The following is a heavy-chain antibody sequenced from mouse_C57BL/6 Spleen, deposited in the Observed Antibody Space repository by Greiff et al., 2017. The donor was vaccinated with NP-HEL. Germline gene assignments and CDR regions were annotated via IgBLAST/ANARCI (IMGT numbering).Heavy chain of an antibody. CDR2: ISSGSSTI. D-gene: IGHD4-1*01. J-gene: IGHJ4*01. Sequence: EVHLVESGGGLVKPGGSLKLSCAASGFTFSDYGMHWVRQAPEKGLEWVAYISSGSSTIYYADTVKGRFTISRDHAKNTLFLQMTSLRSEDTAMYYCARWDWDEAMDYWGQGTSVTVSS. CDR3: ARWDWDEAMDY. CDR1: GFTFSDYG. V-gene: IGHV5-17*01.